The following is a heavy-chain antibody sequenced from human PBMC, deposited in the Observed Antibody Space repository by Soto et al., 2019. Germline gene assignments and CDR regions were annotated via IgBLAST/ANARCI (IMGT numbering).Heavy chain of an antibody. Sequence: QMHLVESGGGVVQPGRSQTLSCVASGFTFTSYGIHWVRQAPGKGLEWVAVIWYDGSNKYYGDSVKGRFSISRDNPKNTVYLQTNSLRAEDTAVYYCARDRRFLEWLDYWGQGTLVSVSS. V-gene: IGHV3-33*01. CDR1: GFTFTSYG. J-gene: IGHJ4*02. CDR2: IWYDGSNK. D-gene: IGHD3-3*01. CDR3: ARDRRFLEWLDY.